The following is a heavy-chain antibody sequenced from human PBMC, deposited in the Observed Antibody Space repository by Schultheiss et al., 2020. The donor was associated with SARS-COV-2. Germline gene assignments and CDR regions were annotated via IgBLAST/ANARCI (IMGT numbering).Heavy chain of an antibody. D-gene: IGHD3-3*01. CDR3: AGFWSGYWKGIDY. CDR1: GGSISSGGYS. CDR2: IYTSGST. V-gene: IGHV4-61*02. Sequence: SETLSLTCAVSGGSISSGGYSWSWIRQPAGKGLEWIGRIYTSGSTNYNPSLKSRVTISVDTSKNQFSLKLSSVTAADTAVYYCAGFWSGYWKGIDYWGQGTLVTVSS. J-gene: IGHJ4*02.